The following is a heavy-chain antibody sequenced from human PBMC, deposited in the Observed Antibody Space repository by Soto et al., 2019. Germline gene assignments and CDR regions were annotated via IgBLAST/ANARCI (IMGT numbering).Heavy chain of an antibody. CDR3: ARDRFYYFDY. Sequence: PGGSLRLSCAASGFTFSSYGMHWVRQAPGKGLEWVAVIWYDGSNKYYADSVKGRFTISRDNSKNTLYLQMNSLRAEDTAVYYYARDRFYYFDYWGQETRVTVSS. CDR2: IWYDGSNK. J-gene: IGHJ4*02. CDR1: GFTFSSYG. D-gene: IGHD3-3*01. V-gene: IGHV3-33*01.